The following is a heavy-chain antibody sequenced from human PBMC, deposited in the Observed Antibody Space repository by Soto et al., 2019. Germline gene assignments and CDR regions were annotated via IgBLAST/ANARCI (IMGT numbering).Heavy chain of an antibody. CDR1: GGTFSSYT. CDR3: ARAGYDILTGEMDAFDI. Sequence: QVPLVQSGAEVKKPGSSVKVSCKASGGTFSSYTISWVRQAPGQGLEWMGRIIPILGIANYAQKVQGRVTITADKSTSTAYMELSSLRSEDTAVYYCARAGYDILTGEMDAFDIWGQGTMVTVSS. CDR2: IIPILGIA. V-gene: IGHV1-69*02. J-gene: IGHJ3*02. D-gene: IGHD3-9*01.